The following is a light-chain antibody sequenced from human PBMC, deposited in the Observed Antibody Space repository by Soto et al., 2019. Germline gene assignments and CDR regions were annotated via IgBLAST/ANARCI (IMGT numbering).Light chain of an antibody. Sequence: QSALTQPPSVSGAPGQRVTISCTGSSSNIGAGYDVHWYQQLPGTAPKLLIYGNSNRPSGVPDRFSGSKSGTSASLAITGLQAEDEADYYCQSYDSSLREWVFGGGTKLTVL. V-gene: IGLV1-40*01. CDR3: QSYDSSLREWV. CDR2: GNS. CDR1: SSNIGAGYD. J-gene: IGLJ3*02.